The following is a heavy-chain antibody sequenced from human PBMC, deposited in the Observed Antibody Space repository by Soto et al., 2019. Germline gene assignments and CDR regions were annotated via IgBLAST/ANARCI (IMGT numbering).Heavy chain of an antibody. Sequence: ASVKVSFKASGYTFTSYAMLWVRQAPGQRLEWIGWINAGNGNTKYSQKFQGRVTITRDTSASTAYMELSSLRSEDTAVYYCAIDCCITALVIGGGTRFAPWGQRTPVSV. CDR2: INAGNGNT. CDR1: GYTFTSYA. J-gene: IGHJ5*02. CDR3: AIDCCITALVIGGGTRFAP. V-gene: IGHV1-3*01. D-gene: IGHD3-16*01.